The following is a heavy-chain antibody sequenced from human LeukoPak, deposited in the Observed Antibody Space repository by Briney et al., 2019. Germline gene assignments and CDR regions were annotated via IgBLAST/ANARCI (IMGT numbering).Heavy chain of an antibody. D-gene: IGHD3-10*01. V-gene: IGHV1-69*13. CDR2: IIPIFGTA. CDR3: ARVLLKPERGGFDY. Sequence: SVKVSCKASGGTFMSYAISWVRQAPGQGLEWMGGIIPIFGTANYAQKFQGRVTITADESTSTAYMELSSLRSEDTAVYYCARVLLKPERGGFDYWGQGTLVTVSS. J-gene: IGHJ4*02. CDR1: GGTFMSYA.